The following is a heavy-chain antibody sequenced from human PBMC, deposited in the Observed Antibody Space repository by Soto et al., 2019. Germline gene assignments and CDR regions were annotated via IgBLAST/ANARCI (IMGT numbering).Heavy chain of an antibody. CDR1: GCTYSSRS. D-gene: IGHD4-17*01. J-gene: IGHJ4*02. CDR2: IITLFGTA. CDR3: AREVGYGDFSAALLD. Sequence: SVKVYLKDLGCTYSSRSVNLVRPAPGQGLEWMGGIITLFGTANYAQNFQGRVTITADQSTSTAYMELNSLRSDDTAVYYCAREVGYGDFSAALLDWGQGTPVKVS. V-gene: IGHV1-69*01.